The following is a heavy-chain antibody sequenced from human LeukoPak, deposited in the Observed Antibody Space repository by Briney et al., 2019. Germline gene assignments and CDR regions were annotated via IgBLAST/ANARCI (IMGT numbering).Heavy chain of an antibody. CDR1: GFTFSSYA. J-gene: IGHJ4*02. CDR2: ITASGTNT. D-gene: IGHD5/OR15-5a*01. CDR3: AKAGWEVSSSYHTYYFDS. V-gene: IGHV3-23*01. Sequence: LTGGSRQLSCAASGFTFSSYAMGWVRQAPGKGLEWVSAITASGTNTYYADSVKGRFTISRASSKNTLYLQSNRLRAEDTAVYYCAKAGWEVSSSYHTYYFDSWGQGTPVTVSS.